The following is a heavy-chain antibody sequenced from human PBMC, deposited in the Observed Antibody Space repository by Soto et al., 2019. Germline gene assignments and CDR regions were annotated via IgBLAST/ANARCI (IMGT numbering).Heavy chain of an antibody. D-gene: IGHD6-13*01. J-gene: IGHJ4*02. CDR3: ATGLFSIAEAGNWYFDD. V-gene: IGHV1-69*13. CDR1: GDTFTKFA. Sequence: GASVKVSCKASGDTFTKFAFSWVRQAPGQGLEWLGGIIPLFGRTTYAQSFQGRVTITADESTTTAYMDLSGLRSEDTAVYYCATGLFSIAEAGNWYFDDWGQGTLVTVSS. CDR2: IIPLFGRT.